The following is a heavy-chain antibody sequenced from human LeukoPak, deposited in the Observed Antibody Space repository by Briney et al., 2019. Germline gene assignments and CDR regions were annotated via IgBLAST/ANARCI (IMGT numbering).Heavy chain of an antibody. CDR2: ISSSSSYI. V-gene: IGHV3-21*04. Sequence: PGGSLRLSCAASGFTFSSYSMNWVRQAPGKGLEWVSSISSSSSYIYYADSVKGRFTISRDNAKNSLYLQMDSLRAEDTAVYYCARLGVEYGDYGGTFGLWGQGTMVTVSS. CDR3: ARLGVEYGDYGGTFGL. D-gene: IGHD4-17*01. J-gene: IGHJ3*01. CDR1: GFTFSSYS.